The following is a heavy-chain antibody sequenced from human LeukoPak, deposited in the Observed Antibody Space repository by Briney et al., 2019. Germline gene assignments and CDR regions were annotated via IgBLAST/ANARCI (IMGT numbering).Heavy chain of an antibody. CDR3: ARDGAATFSDY. D-gene: IGHD1-26*01. CDR2: LYASGST. Sequence: SETLSFTCTVSGGSISNYYWSWTRQPAGKGLEYIGRLYASGSTDYSPSLRSQLTMSLDTSKNQFSLKLTSVTAADTAIYYRARDGAATFSDYWGQGALVTVSS. CDR1: GGSISNYY. V-gene: IGHV4-4*07. J-gene: IGHJ4*02.